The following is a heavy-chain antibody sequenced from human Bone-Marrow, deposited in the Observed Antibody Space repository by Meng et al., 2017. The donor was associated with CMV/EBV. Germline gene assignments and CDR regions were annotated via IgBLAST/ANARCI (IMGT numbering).Heavy chain of an antibody. CDR3: ARAPCRVGVCYMYGYYYGMDV. CDR1: GFTFSSYE. CDR2: ISSSGSTI. J-gene: IGHJ6*02. V-gene: IGHV3-48*03. D-gene: IGHD2-8*01. Sequence: GESLKISCAASGFTFSSYEMNWVRQAPGKGLEWVSYISSSGSTIYYADSVKGRFTISRDNAKNSLYLQMNSLRAEDTAVYYCARAPCRVGVCYMYGYYYGMDVWGQGTTVTVSS.